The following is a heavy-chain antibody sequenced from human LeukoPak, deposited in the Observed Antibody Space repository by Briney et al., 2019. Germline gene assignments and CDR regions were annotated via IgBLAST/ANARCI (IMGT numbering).Heavy chain of an antibody. J-gene: IGHJ4*02. CDR3: ARGRHSSSWSPIDY. D-gene: IGHD6-13*01. V-gene: IGHV3-30*04. CDR2: ISYNGRNQ. Sequence: PGGSLRLSCSASGFTFSSYAMHWVRQAPGKGLEWVAVISYNGRNQNYADSVQGRFTISRDNSKNTLYLQMNSLRAEDTAMYYCARGRHSSSWSPIDYWGQGTLVTVSS. CDR1: GFTFSSYA.